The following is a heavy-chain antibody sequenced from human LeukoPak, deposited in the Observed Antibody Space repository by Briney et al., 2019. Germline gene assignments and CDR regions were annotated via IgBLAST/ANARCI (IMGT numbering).Heavy chain of an antibody. CDR2: IRYDGSNK. CDR3: AKDMYSSSNPGWFDP. CDR1: GFTFSSYG. J-gene: IGHJ5*02. D-gene: IGHD6-13*01. V-gene: IGHV3-30*02. Sequence: GGSLRLSCAASGFTFSSYGMHWVRQASGKGLEWVAFIRYDGSNKYYADSVKGRFTISRDNSKNTLYLQMNSLRVEDMAVYYCAKDMYSSSNPGWFDPWGQGTLVTVSS.